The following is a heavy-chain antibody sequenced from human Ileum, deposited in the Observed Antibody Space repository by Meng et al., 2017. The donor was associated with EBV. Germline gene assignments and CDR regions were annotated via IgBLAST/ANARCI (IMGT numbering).Heavy chain of an antibody. J-gene: IGHJ4*02. V-gene: IGHV4-39*01. CDR1: GGSSSSSSYY. CDR3: ARELHSVPNRSGWFRTYYFDY. Sequence: QPQVAGPGLGKPSGTLSLTCAVSGGSSSSSSYYWGWIRQPPGKGLEWIGSIYYSGSTYYNPSLKSRVTISVDTSKNQFSLKLSSVTAADTAVYYCARELHSVPNRSGWFRTYYFDYWGQGTLVTVSS. CDR2: IYYSGST. D-gene: IGHD6-19*01.